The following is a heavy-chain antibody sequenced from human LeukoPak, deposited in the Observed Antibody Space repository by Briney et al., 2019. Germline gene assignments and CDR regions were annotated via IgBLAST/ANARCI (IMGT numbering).Heavy chain of an antibody. D-gene: IGHD6-13*01. CDR2: ISYDGSNK. V-gene: IGHV3-30*04. Sequence: PGGSLRLSCAASGFTFSSYAMHWVRQAPGKGLEWVAVISYDGSNKYYADSVKGRFTISRDNSKNTLYLQMNSLRAEDAAVYYCAKWASEQQLVFGDNYYYMDVWGKGTTVTISS. J-gene: IGHJ6*03. CDR1: GFTFSSYA. CDR3: AKWASEQQLVFGDNYYYMDV.